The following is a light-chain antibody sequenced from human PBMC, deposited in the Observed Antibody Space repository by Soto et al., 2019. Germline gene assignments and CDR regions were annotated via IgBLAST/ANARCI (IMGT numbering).Light chain of an antibody. J-gene: IGKJ5*01. CDR3: QQYGSSPLIT. CDR1: QRLSASD. CDR2: GVS. Sequence: EICLTQSPGTLSLSPGQRATLSCRASQRLSASDIAWYQQKPGQAPKFLIYGVSSRATGIPDRFSGSGSGTDFTLTISRLEPEDFAVYHCQQYGSSPLITFGQGTRLEI. V-gene: IGKV3-20*01.